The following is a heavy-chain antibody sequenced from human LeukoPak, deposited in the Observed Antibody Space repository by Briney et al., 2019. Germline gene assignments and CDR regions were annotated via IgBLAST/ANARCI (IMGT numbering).Heavy chain of an antibody. Sequence: PSETLSLTCAVYGGSFSGYYWSWIRQPPGKGLEWIGEINHSGSTNYNPSLKSRVTISVDTSKNQFSLKLSSVTAADTAVYYCAGRDYDFWSGYDAFDIWGQGTMVTVSS. V-gene: IGHV4-34*01. J-gene: IGHJ3*02. CDR2: INHSGST. CDR3: AGRDYDFWSGYDAFDI. D-gene: IGHD3-3*01. CDR1: GGSFSGYY.